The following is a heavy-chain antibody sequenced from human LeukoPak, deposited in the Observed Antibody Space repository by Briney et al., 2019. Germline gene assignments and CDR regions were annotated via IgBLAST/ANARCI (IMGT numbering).Heavy chain of an antibody. J-gene: IGHJ4*02. D-gene: IGHD6-19*01. CDR2: IYTSGST. CDR1: GGSISSYH. CDR3: AREGIAVGIFDY. Sequence: KASETLSLTCTVSGGSISSYHWSWLRQPAGKGQEWIGRIYTSGSTNYNPSLKSRVTMSVDTSKNQFSLKLSSVTAADTAVYYCAREGIAVGIFDYWGQGTLVTVSS. V-gene: IGHV4-4*07.